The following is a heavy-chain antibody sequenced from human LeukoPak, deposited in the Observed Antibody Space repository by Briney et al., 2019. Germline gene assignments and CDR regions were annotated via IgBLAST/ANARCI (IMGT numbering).Heavy chain of an antibody. CDR1: GGTFSTYA. CDR2: IIPVFESA. CDR3: ARDAEDRLGGLLH. J-gene: IGHJ1*01. V-gene: IGHV1-69*06. D-gene: IGHD2-15*01. Sequence: SVKVSCKASGGTFSTYAITWVRQAPGQGLAWMGGIIPVFESADYAQNFQDRVTITADKSTTTVYMEVTRLKFEDTAIYYCARDAEDRLGGLLHWGQGTLVIVSS.